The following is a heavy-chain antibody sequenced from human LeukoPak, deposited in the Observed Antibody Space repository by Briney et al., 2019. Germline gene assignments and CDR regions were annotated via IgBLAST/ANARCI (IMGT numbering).Heavy chain of an antibody. CDR2: MSYDGSNK. V-gene: IGHV3-30*04. CDR1: GFTFNLYA. J-gene: IGHJ4*02. Sequence: GRSLRLSCAASGFTFNLYAMHWVRQAPGKGLEWVAVMSYDGSNKYYTDSVKGRFTISRDNSKNTLYVQINNLRPEDTAVYYCARGDHYYGSSGFIDYWGQGTLVTVSS. D-gene: IGHD3-22*01. CDR3: ARGDHYYGSSGFIDY.